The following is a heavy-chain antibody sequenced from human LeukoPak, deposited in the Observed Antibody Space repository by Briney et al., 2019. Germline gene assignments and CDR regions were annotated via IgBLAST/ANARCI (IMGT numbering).Heavy chain of an antibody. J-gene: IGHJ4*02. V-gene: IGHV4-59*01. CDR1: DDSISDYY. D-gene: IGHD3-10*01. Sequence: SETLSLTCTVSDDSISDYYRGWIRQPPGKGLEWIGYFHNSGTSTYNPSLKSRVTISADTSKNQFSLKLNSLTTADTAVYYCARGPPYGTRSDYFDYWGQGTLVTVSS. CDR2: FHNSGTS. CDR3: ARGPPYGTRSDYFDY.